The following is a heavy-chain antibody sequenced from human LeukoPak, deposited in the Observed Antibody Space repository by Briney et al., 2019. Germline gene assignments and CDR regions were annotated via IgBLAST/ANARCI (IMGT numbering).Heavy chain of an antibody. J-gene: IGHJ4*02. CDR2: INWNGAIT. V-gene: IGHV3-20*04. CDR3: AKDPDCTSGICYTFFDY. CDR1: RFTFDNFG. D-gene: IGHD2-8*01. Sequence: GGSLRLSCAASRFTFDNFGMNWVRQAPGKGLEWASNINWNGAITVYADSVKGRFTIPRDNSKNTLYLQMNSLRAEDTAVYYCAKDPDCTSGICYTFFDYWGQGTLVTVSS.